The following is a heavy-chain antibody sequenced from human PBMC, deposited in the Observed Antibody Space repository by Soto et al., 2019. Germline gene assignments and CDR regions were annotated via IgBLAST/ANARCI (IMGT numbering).Heavy chain of an antibody. D-gene: IGHD6-13*01. CDR1: GYTFTSYG. V-gene: IGHV1-18*04. J-gene: IGHJ4*02. CDR2: ISAYNGNT. Sequence: ASVKVSCKASGYTFTSYGVSWVRQAPGQGLEWMGWISAYNGNTNYAQKLQGRVTMTTDTSTSTAYMELRSLRSDDTAVYYCARGHQRHSSSWFDYWGQGTLVTVSS. CDR3: ARGHQRHSSSWFDY.